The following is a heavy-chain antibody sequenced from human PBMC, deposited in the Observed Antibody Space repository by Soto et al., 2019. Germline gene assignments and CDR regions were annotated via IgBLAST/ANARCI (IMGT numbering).Heavy chain of an antibody. V-gene: IGHV3-30-3*01. CDR2: ISYDGSNK. D-gene: IGHD1-26*01. Sequence: GGSLRLSCAASGFTFSSYAMHWVRQAPGKGLEWVAVISYDGSNKYYADSVKGRFTISRDNSKNTLYLQMNSLRAEDTAVYYCARDLVGATIRGDFDYWGQGTLVTVSS. CDR1: GFTFSSYA. J-gene: IGHJ4*02. CDR3: ARDLVGATIRGDFDY.